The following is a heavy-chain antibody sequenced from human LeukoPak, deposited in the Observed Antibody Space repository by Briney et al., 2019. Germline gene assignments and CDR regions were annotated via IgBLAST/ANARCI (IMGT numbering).Heavy chain of an antibody. D-gene: IGHD5-18*01. J-gene: IGHJ4*02. CDR2: MNPNSGNT. Sequence: GASVKVSCKASGYTFTSYDINWVRQATGQGLEWMGWMNPNSGNTGYAQKFQGRVTMTRNTSISTAYMDLSSLRSEDTAVYYCARGLGRTAMVTRGGVRFDYWGQGTLVTVSS. CDR3: ARGLGRTAMVTRGGVRFDY. CDR1: GYTFTSYD. V-gene: IGHV1-8*02.